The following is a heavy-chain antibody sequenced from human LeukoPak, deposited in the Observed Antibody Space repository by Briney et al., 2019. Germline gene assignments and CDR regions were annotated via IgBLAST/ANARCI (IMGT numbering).Heavy chain of an antibody. Sequence: GGSLRLSCAASGFTFSSSAMSWVRQVPGKGLEWVSVIYSGGSTYYADSVKGRFTISRDNSKNTLYLQMNSLRAEDTAVYYCAREGYSSSRAADAFDIWGQGTMVTVSS. CDR1: GFTFSSSA. J-gene: IGHJ3*02. CDR2: IYSGGST. D-gene: IGHD6-6*01. CDR3: AREGYSSSRAADAFDI. V-gene: IGHV3-53*01.